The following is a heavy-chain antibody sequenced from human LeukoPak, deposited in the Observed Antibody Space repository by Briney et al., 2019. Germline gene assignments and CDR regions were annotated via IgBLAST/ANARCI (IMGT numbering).Heavy chain of an antibody. CDR2: ISSSGSTI. CDR3: ARVHSRLEGYLDY. Sequence: GGSLRLSCAASGFSFSDYHMGWIRQAPGKGLEWVSSISSSGSTIYYADSVKGRFTISRDNAKNSLYLQMNSLRAEDTAVYYCARVHSRLEGYLDYWGQGTLVTVSS. D-gene: IGHD6-13*01. CDR1: GFSFSDYH. J-gene: IGHJ4*02. V-gene: IGHV3-11*01.